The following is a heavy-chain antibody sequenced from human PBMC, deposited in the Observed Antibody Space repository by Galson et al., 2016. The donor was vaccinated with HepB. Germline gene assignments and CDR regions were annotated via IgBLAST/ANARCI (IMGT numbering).Heavy chain of an antibody. Sequence: PALVKPTQTLTLTCTFSGFSLSTSGMRVSWIRQPPGKALEWLARIDWDADKFYSTSLEPRLTISKDTSKNQVVLKMTNMDPVDTATYYCARIVRNKYYFDYWGQGTLVTVSS. CDR1: GFSLSTSGMR. D-gene: IGHD1/OR15-1a*01. CDR3: ARIVRNKYYFDY. J-gene: IGHJ4*02. V-gene: IGHV2-70*04. CDR2: IDWDADK.